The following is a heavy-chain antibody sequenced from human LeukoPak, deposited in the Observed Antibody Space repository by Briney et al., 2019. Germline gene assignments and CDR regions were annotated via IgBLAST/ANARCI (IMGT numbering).Heavy chain of an antibody. CDR1: GFAFDDFA. J-gene: IGHJ4*02. CDR3: SRNGLVDFDY. V-gene: IGHV3-49*04. Sequence: PGQSLRLSCTTSGFAFDDFAMSWVRQPAGEGLEWVGFIRRRAYGGAAEYAASVRGRFIISRDDSKGIAYLQMNSLKTEDTAVYYCSRNGLVDFDYWGQGSRVIVSP. CDR2: IRRRAYGGAA.